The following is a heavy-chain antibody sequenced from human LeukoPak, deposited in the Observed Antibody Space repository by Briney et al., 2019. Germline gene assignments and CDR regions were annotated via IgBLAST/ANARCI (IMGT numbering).Heavy chain of an antibody. D-gene: IGHD5-12*01. CDR3: AKDLKLQRLLVFEY. J-gene: IGHJ4*02. V-gene: IGHV3-30*02. CDR2: IRYYGTMK. Sequence: IRYYGTMKYYSHSVEGGLTIYRDNYKNTVYMQMNRLRTEDTAVYYCAKDLKLQRLLVFEYWGQGTLVTVSS.